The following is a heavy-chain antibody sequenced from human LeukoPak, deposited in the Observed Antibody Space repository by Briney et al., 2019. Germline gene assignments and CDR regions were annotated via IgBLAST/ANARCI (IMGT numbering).Heavy chain of an antibody. D-gene: IGHD3-3*01. V-gene: IGHV3-53*04. CDR3: ARLYGTILEWSPYFDY. J-gene: IGHJ4*02. CDR1: GFTVSSNF. Sequence: QPGGSLRLACAASGFTVSSNFMSWVRQAPGKGLEWVSVIYSGGSTYYADSLKGRFTISRHISKNTLYLQMNSLGEEDTGGYYCARLYGTILEWSPYFDYWGEGGMVTDS. CDR2: IYSGGST.